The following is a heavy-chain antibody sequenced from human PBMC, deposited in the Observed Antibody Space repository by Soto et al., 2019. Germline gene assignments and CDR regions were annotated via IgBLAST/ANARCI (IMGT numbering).Heavy chain of an antibody. V-gene: IGHV3-30*18. D-gene: IGHD2-8*01. J-gene: IGHJ6*02. CDR3: AKVQSTNSPRYHGLDV. CDR2: VSNDGSNK. Sequence: QVQLVESGGGVVQPGESLRLSCAASEFTFSSYAMHWVRQAPGKGLEWVAVVSNDGSNKYYADSVKGRFTICRDNSKNTLNLQMNSLRAEDTAVFYCAKVQSTNSPRYHGLDVWGQGTTVTVSS. CDR1: EFTFSSYA.